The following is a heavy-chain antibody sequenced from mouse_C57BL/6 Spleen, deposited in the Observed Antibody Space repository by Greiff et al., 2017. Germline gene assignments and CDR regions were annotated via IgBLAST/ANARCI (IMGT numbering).Heavy chain of an antibody. CDR2: IWRGGST. CDR3: AKTVITTVVAGDAMDY. D-gene: IGHD1-1*01. V-gene: IGHV2-5*01. Sequence: VKLQESGPGLVQPSQSLSITCTVSGFSLTSYGVHWVRQSPGKGLEWLGVIWRGGSTDYNAAFMSRLSITKDNSNSQVFFKMNSLPADDTAIYYCAKTVITTVVAGDAMDYWGQGTSVTVSS. J-gene: IGHJ4*01. CDR1: GFSLTSYG.